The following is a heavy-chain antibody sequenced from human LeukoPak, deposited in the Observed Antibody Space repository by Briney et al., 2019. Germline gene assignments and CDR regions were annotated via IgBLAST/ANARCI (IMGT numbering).Heavy chain of an antibody. CDR3: ARGISEITIFGVVIIRWFDP. V-gene: IGHV1-18*01. Sequence: ASVKVSCKASGYTFTDYYLHWVRQAPGQGLEWMGWISAYNGNTNYAQKLQGRATMTTDTSTSTAYMELRSLRSDDTAVYYCARGISEITIFGVVIIRWFDPWGQGTLVTVSS. J-gene: IGHJ5*02. CDR2: ISAYNGNT. CDR1: GYTFTDYY. D-gene: IGHD3-3*01.